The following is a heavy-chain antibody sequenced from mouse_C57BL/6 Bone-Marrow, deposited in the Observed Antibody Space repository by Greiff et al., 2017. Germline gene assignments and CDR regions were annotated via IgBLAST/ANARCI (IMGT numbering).Heavy chain of an antibody. D-gene: IGHD2-3*01. CDR1: GYTFTSYG. V-gene: IGHV1-81*01. Sequence: VQLLQSGADLARPGASVKLSCKASGYTFTSYGISWVKQTPGQGLEWIGEINPRSGNTSYNEKFKGKVTLTADKASSTTYMELHSRTSEDSAVYFCARFCDGSLDYWGQGTTLTVSS. J-gene: IGHJ2*01. CDR3: ARFCDGSLDY. CDR2: INPRSGNT.